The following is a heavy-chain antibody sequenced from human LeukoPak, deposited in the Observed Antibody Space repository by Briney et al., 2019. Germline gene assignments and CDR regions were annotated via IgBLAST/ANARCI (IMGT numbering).Heavy chain of an antibody. V-gene: IGHV3-9*01. D-gene: IGHD5-24*01. CDR1: GFTFDDYA. Sequence: GGSLRLSCAASGFTFDDYAMHWVRQAPGKGLEWVSGISWNSGSIGYADSVKGRFTISRDNAKNSLYLQMSSLRAEDTALYYCASPGRDGYNLWGQGTLVTVSS. J-gene: IGHJ4*02. CDR3: ASPGRDGYNL. CDR2: ISWNSGSI.